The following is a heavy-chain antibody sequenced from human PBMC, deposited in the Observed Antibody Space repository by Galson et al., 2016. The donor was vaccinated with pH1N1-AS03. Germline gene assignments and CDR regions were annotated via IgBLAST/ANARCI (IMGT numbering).Heavy chain of an antibody. CDR2: IKKDGSEK. CDR1: GFSINSYW. J-gene: IGHJ4*02. V-gene: IGHV3-7*01. Sequence: SLRLSCAASGFSINSYWMTWVRQAPGKGPEWVANIKKDGSEKYYVDSVKGRFTISRDNAENSVYLQLNSLRAEDTAVYYCARGGSTSSWDWIYWGQGTLVTVSP. D-gene: IGHD6-13*01. CDR3: ARGGSTSSWDWIY.